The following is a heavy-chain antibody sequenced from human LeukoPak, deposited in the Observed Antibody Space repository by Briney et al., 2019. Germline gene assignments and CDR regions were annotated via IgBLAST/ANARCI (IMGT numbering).Heavy chain of an antibody. D-gene: IGHD2-2*02. CDR1: GFIFNIYT. CDR2: LSSDGSNI. J-gene: IGHJ4*02. V-gene: IGHV3-30-3*01. CDR3: AXXETYXXXXVDY. Sequence: GGSLRLSCAASGFIFNIYTIHWVRQTPDQGLQWVAVLSSDGSNIXYXXXXXGRFTISRDNSKNTLYLQMNSLRAEDTAVYYCAXXETYXXXXVDYWGQGTLVTVSS.